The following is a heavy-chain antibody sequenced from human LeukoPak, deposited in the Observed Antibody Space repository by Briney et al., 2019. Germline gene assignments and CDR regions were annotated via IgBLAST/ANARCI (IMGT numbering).Heavy chain of an antibody. V-gene: IGHV3-33*01. CDR3: ARDYCGGDCYSFDY. D-gene: IGHD2-21*02. CDR1: GFTFSSYG. J-gene: IGHJ4*02. CDR2: IWYDGSNK. Sequence: GGSLRLSCAASGFTFSSYGMHWVRQAPGKGLEWVAVIWYDGSNKYYADSVKGRFTISRDNSKNTLYLQMNSLRAEDTAVYYCARDYCGGDCYSFDYWDQGTLVTVSS.